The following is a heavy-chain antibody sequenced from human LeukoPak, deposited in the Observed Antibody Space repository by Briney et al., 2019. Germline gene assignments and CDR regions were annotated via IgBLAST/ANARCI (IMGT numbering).Heavy chain of an antibody. Sequence: ASVTVSCKASGGSFNTFVVSWVRQAPGQGLEWMGRIIPALPLTNYAQNFQGRLTITADKSTNTAYMKLNSLRSEDTAIYYCARGGDYGDYRNWHIDLWGRGTLVLVSS. CDR3: ARGGDYGDYRNWHIDL. V-gene: IGHV1-69*04. J-gene: IGHJ2*01. CDR1: GGSFNTFV. D-gene: IGHD4-17*01. CDR2: IIPALPLT.